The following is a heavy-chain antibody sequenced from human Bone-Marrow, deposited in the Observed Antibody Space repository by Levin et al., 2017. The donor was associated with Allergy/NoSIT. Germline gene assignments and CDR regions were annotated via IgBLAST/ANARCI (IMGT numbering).Heavy chain of an antibody. D-gene: IGHD6-19*01. V-gene: IGHV3-23*01. Sequence: GGSLRLSCAASGFTFSSFAMNWVRQAPGKGLEWVAGVSGSGGATYYADPVKGRFIISRDNSKNTLYLQMNSLRAADTAVYFCAKSYSSGWYVGGWFDPWGQGTLVTVST. CDR2: VSGSGGAT. J-gene: IGHJ5*02. CDR3: AKSYSSGWYVGGWFDP. CDR1: GFTFSSFA.